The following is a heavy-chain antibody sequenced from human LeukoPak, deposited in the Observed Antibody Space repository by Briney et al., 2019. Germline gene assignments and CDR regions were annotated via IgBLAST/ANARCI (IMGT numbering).Heavy chain of an antibody. CDR3: AKQHAATGGYFDY. D-gene: IGHD3-10*01. CDR1: GFTFTNYA. Sequence: GGSLRLSCAASGFTFTNYAMSWVRQAPGKGLEYISTFSASDGRTYYADSVKGRFTISRDNSKYTLYLQMNSLRAEDTAVYYCAKQHAATGGYFDYWGQGTLVTVSS. CDR2: FSASDGRT. J-gene: IGHJ4*02. V-gene: IGHV3-23*01.